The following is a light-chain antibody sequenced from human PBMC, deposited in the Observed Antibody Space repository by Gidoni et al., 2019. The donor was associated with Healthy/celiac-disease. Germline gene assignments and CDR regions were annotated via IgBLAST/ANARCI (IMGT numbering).Light chain of an antibody. J-gene: IGKJ1*01. V-gene: IGKV1-39*01. CDR2: AAS. CDR3: QQSYSTPRT. Sequence: LQITPSPSSLSASVGDRVTITCRASQSISSYLNWYQQKPGKAPKLLIYAASSLQSGVPSRFSGSGSGTDFTLTISSLQPEDFATYYCQQSYSTPRTFGQGTKVEIK. CDR1: QSISSY.